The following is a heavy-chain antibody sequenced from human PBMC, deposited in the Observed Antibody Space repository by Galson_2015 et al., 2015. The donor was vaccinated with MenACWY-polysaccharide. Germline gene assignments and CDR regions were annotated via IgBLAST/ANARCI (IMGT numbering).Heavy chain of an antibody. Sequence: SLRLSCAASGFTFSNYAMNWVRQAPGKGLEWVSAISGSGGTTYYADSVKGRFTISRDSSKNTLYLQMSRLRAEDTALYHCAKTSSSGFGYLDCWGQGTLVTVSS. CDR2: ISGSGGTT. D-gene: IGHD3-22*01. J-gene: IGHJ4*02. V-gene: IGHV3-23*01. CDR1: GFTFSNYA. CDR3: AKTSSSGFGYLDC.